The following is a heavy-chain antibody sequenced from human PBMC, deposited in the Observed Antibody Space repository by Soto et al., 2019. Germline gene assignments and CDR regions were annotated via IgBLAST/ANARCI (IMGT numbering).Heavy chain of an antibody. D-gene: IGHD2-15*01. CDR2: IIPIFGTA. J-gene: IGHJ4*02. V-gene: IGHV1-69*13. CDR3: ARSDCSGGSCYWSFGY. Sequence: SVKVSCKASGGTFSSYAISWVRQAPGQGLEWMGGIIPIFGTANYAQKFQGRVTITADESTSTAYMELSSLRSEDTAVYYCARSDCSGGSCYWSFGYWGQGTLVTVSS. CDR1: GGTFSSYA.